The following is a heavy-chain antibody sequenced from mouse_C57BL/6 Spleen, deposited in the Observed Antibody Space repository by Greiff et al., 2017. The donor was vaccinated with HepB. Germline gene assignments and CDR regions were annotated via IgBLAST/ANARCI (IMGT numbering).Heavy chain of an antibody. CDR2: ISSGSSTI. J-gene: IGHJ2*01. Sequence: DVMLVESGGGLVKPGGSLKLSCAASGFTFSDYGMHWVRQAPEKGLEWVAYISSGSSTIYYADTVKGRFTISRDNAKNTLFLQMTSLRSEDTAMYYCAGLYYGNSYYFDYWGQGTTLTVSS. CDR3: AGLYYGNSYYFDY. CDR1: GFTFSDYG. D-gene: IGHD2-1*01. V-gene: IGHV5-17*01.